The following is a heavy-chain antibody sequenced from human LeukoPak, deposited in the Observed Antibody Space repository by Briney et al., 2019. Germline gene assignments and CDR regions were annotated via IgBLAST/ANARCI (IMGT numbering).Heavy chain of an antibody. Sequence: PSETLSLTCTVSGGSISSYYWSWIRQPAGKGLEWIGRIYTSGSTNYNPSLKSRVTMSVDTSKNQFSLKLSSVTAADTAVYYCARDDSSGYHDAFDIWGQGTMVTVSS. J-gene: IGHJ3*02. CDR2: IYTSGST. V-gene: IGHV4-4*07. CDR3: ARDDSSGYHDAFDI. CDR1: GGSISSYY. D-gene: IGHD3-22*01.